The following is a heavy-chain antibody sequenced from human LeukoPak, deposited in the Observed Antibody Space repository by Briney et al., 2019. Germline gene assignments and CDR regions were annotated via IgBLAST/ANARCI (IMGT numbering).Heavy chain of an antibody. J-gene: IGHJ6*03. CDR2: IYTSGST. CDR1: GGSISSGSYY. D-gene: IGHD3-3*01. CDR3: ARGTSSYYYNYYYYMVV. Sequence: PSETLSLTCTVSGGSISSGSYYWSWIRQPAGKGLEWIGRIYTSGSTNYNPSLKSRVTISVDTSKNQFSLKLSSVTAAVTAEYYCARGTSSYYYNYYYYMVVWGKGTTVTISS. V-gene: IGHV4-61*02.